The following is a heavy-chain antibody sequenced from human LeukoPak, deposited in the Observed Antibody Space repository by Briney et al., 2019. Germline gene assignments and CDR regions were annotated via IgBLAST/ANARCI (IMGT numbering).Heavy chain of an antibody. CDR1: GGSIRSSNYY. Sequence: PSETLSLTCTVSGGSIRSSNYYWGWIRQPPGKGLEWIGSISDSGSTYSNPSLKSRVTISVDTSKNQFFLKLSSVTAADTAVYYCARRYVAGPCFNYWGQGTLVTVSS. CDR3: ARRYVAGPCFNY. D-gene: IGHD3-10*02. CDR2: ISDSGST. V-gene: IGHV4-39*01. J-gene: IGHJ4*02.